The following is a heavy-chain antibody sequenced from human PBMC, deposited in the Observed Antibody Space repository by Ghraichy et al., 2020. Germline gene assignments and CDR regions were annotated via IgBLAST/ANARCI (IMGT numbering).Heavy chain of an antibody. V-gene: IGHV3-21*01. CDR3: ARERLYYYDNSGHYYFDY. CDR1: GFTFSRYT. D-gene: IGHD3-22*01. Sequence: LSLTCAASGFTFSRYTMNWVRQAPGKGLEWVSSISSKSNYIYNADSMKGRFTISRDNAKNSLYLQMNSLRADDTAVYYCARERLYYYDNSGHYYFDYWGQGTLVTVSS. J-gene: IGHJ4*02. CDR2: ISSKSNYI.